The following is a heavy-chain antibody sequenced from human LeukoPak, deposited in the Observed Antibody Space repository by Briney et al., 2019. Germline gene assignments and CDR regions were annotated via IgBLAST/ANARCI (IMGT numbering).Heavy chain of an antibody. D-gene: IGHD3-10*01. V-gene: IGHV4-39*01. J-gene: IGHJ4*02. CDR1: GGAIRSSSYY. Sequence: PSETLSLTCSVSGGAIRSSSYYWGWIRQPPGKGLEGIGTIYYDGTTYYNPSLKSRVTISVDTSTNQFSLKLISVTAADTAVYYCARHSEYYSGSGSASGYFDYWGQGTLVTVSS. CDR3: ARHSEYYSGSGSASGYFDY. CDR2: IYYDGTT.